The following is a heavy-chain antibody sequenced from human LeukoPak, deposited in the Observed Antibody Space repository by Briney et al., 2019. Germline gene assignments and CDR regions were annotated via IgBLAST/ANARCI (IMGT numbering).Heavy chain of an antibody. J-gene: IGHJ4*02. Sequence: ASVKVSCKASGYIFTNYPMNWVRQAPGQGLEWMGLINTNTGDPTYAQGLTERFVFSWDTSVNTAYLQITSLKAEDTAVYFCARDSYCSGGTCYSRVGYWGQGTEVTVSS. V-gene: IGHV7-4-1*02. CDR1: GYIFTNYP. CDR2: INTNTGDP. CDR3: ARDSYCSGGTCYSRVGY. D-gene: IGHD2-15*01.